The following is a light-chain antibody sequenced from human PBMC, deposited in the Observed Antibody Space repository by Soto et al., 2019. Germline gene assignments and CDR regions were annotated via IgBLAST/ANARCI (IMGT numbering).Light chain of an antibody. CDR1: QRLSASD. J-gene: IGKJ5*01. CDR2: GVS. CDR3: QQYGSSPLIT. V-gene: IGKV3-20*01. Sequence: EIVLTQSPGTLSLSPGQRATLSCRASQRLSASDIAWYQQKPCQARTFLIYGVSSRATGIPDRFSGSGSGTDYILPISRLEPEDFAVYHCQQYGSSPLITFGQGTRLEIK.